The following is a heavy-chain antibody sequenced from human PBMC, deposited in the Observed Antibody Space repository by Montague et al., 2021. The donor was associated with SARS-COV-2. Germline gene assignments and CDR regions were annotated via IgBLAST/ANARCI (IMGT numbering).Heavy chain of an antibody. D-gene: IGHD6-19*01. J-gene: IGHJ3*02. V-gene: IGHV3-9*01. CDR2: MSGNRGNI. CDR3: AKGELGSGWYGAFGI. CDR1: EFTFDDYA. Sequence: SLRLSCAASEFTFDDYAMHWVRQAPGKGLEWVSGMSGNRGNIGYADSVKGRFTISRDNTKNSLYLQMNSLRAEDTALYYCAKGELGSGWYGAFGIWGQGTMVTVSS.